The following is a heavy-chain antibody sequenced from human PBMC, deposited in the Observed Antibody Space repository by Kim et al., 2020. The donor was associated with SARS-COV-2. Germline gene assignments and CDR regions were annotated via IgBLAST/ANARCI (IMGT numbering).Heavy chain of an antibody. CDR2: ISRNSGSI. V-gene: IGHV3-9*01. D-gene: IGHD6-13*01. Sequence: GGSLRLSCAASGFTFDDYAMHWVRQAPGKGLEWVSGISRNSGSIGYADSVKGRFTISRDNAKNSLYLQMNSLRAEDTALYYCAKAGDSSSWYDYYYGMDVWGQGTTVTVSS. J-gene: IGHJ6*02. CDR3: AKAGDSSSWYDYYYGMDV. CDR1: GFTFDDYA.